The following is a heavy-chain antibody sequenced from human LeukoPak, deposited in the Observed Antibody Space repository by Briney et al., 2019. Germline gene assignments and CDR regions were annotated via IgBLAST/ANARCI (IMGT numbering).Heavy chain of an antibody. CDR3: ARGVSYYDSSGYYQYYYYYGMDV. CDR1: GGSISSGGYS. J-gene: IGHJ6*02. V-gene: IGHV4-30-2*01. D-gene: IGHD3-22*01. Sequence: SETLSLTCAVSGGSISSGGYSWSWIRQPPGKGLEWIGYIYHSGSTYYNPSLKSRVTISVDRSKNQFSLKLSSVTAADTAVYYCARGVSYYDSSGYYQYYYYYGMDVWGQGTTVTVSS. CDR2: IYHSGST.